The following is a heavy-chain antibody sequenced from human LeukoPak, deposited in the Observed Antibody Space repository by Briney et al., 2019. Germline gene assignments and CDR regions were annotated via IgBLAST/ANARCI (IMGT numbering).Heavy chain of an antibody. D-gene: IGHD3-3*01. CDR3: ARDHRVFWGDFYVYYMDV. Sequence: PETLSLTCTVSGGSISSYYWNWIRQPAGKGLEWIGRIYTDGSTNYNPSLKSRVTMSVATSKNQFSLKLRSITAADTAVYYCARDHRVFWGDFYVYYMDVWGKGTTVTVSS. CDR2: IYTDGST. V-gene: IGHV4-4*07. J-gene: IGHJ6*03. CDR1: GGSISSYY.